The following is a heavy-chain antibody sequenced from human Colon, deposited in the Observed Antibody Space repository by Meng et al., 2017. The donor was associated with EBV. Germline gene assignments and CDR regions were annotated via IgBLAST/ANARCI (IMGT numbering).Heavy chain of an antibody. CDR3: ARAVASMVQGKANSYFDP. CDR2: IWSDGSNK. V-gene: IGHV3-33*01. Sequence: QVQLVESGXGVVQPGRSXRLSCSASGFTFSYYDMHWVRQAPGKGLEWVAVIWSDGSNKYYADSVKGRFTISRDNSKNTLSLQMNSLRAEDTAVYYCARAVASMVQGKANSYFDPWGQGTLVPVSS. D-gene: IGHD3-10*01. CDR1: GFTFSYYD. J-gene: IGHJ5*02.